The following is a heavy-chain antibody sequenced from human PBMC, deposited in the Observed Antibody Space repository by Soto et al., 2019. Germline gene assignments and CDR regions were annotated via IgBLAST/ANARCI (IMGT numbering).Heavy chain of an antibody. Sequence: GGSLRLSCAASGFIFSSYAMNWVRQAPGKGLEWVAVMSVDGSIKYYADSVKGRFTISRDNSKNTLYLQMNSLRAEDTAVYYCATIEVPPAFDIWGQGTMVTVSS. V-gene: IGHV3-30*03. J-gene: IGHJ3*02. CDR2: MSVDGSIK. CDR3: ATIEVPPAFDI. D-gene: IGHD2-2*01. CDR1: GFIFSSYA.